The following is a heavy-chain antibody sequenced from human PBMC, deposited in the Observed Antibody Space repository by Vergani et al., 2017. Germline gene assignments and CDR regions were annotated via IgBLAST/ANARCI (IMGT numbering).Heavy chain of an antibody. CDR3: ARAEGSWWFDP. V-gene: IGHV4-30-4*08. Sequence: QVQLQESGPGLVKPSQTLSLTCTVSGGSVSSGDYYWNWIRQPPGKGLEWIGYISYSGSTYYNPSLKSRVAISLDTSKNHFSLRLTSVTAADTAVYYCARAEGSWWFDPWGQGTLFTVSS. CDR1: GGSVSSGDYY. CDR2: ISYSGST. J-gene: IGHJ5*02.